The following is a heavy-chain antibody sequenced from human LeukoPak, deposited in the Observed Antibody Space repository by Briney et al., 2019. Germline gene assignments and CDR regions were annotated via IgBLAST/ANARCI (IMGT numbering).Heavy chain of an antibody. CDR3: ARGLRDYFDY. V-gene: IGHV1-46*01. Sequence: GASVKVSCKASGYTFTSYYVHWVRQAPGQGLEWTGVTNPSGGSTSYAQKFQGRVTVTRDTSASTVYMELSSLRSEDTAVYYCARGLRDYFDYWGQGTLVTVSS. CDR2: TNPSGGST. J-gene: IGHJ4*02. CDR1: GYTFTSYY. D-gene: IGHD2-21*01.